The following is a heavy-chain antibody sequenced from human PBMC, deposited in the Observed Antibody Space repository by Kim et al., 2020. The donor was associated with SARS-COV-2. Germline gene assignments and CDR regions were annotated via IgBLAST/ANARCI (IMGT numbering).Heavy chain of an antibody. CDR1: GYTLTELA. Sequence: ASVKVSCKVSGYTLTELAMHWVRQAPGKGLEWTGGFDPEDGETIYAQKFQGRVTMTEDTSTDTAYMELSSLRSEDTAVYYCATGSAIVRATRGWFDPWGQGTLVTVSS. D-gene: IGHD1-26*01. CDR2: FDPEDGET. V-gene: IGHV1-24*01. CDR3: ATGSAIVRATRGWFDP. J-gene: IGHJ5*02.